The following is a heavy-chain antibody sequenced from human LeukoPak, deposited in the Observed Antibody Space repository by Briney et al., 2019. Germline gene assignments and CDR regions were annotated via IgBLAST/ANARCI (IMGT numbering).Heavy chain of an antibody. CDR1: GYSISSGYY. Sequence: PSETLSLTCAVSGYSISSGYYWGWIRQPPGKGLEWIGSIYHSGSTYYNPSLKSRVTISVDTSKNQFSLKLSSVTAADTAVYYCASANYYGSGSYGFDPWGQGTLVTVSS. CDR2: IYHSGST. V-gene: IGHV4-38-2*01. J-gene: IGHJ5*02. CDR3: ASANYYGSGSYGFDP. D-gene: IGHD3-10*01.